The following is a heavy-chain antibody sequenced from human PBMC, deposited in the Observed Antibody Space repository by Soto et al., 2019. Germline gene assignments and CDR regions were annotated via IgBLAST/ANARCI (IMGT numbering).Heavy chain of an antibody. Sequence: EVQLVESGGGLVKPGGSLRLSCAASGFTFSSYSMNWVRQAPGKGLEWVSSISSSSSYIYYADSVKGRFTISRDNAKNSLYLQMNSRRAEDTAVYYCARDTVAGLSRGAFDIWGQGTMVTVSS. V-gene: IGHV3-21*01. CDR2: ISSSSSYI. J-gene: IGHJ3*02. CDR1: GFTFSSYS. D-gene: IGHD6-19*01. CDR3: ARDTVAGLSRGAFDI.